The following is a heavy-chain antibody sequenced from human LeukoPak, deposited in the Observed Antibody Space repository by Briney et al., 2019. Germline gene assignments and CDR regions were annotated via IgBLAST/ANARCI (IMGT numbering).Heavy chain of an antibody. CDR3: ARLQFLSGGYYAFDS. CDR2: INHSGST. J-gene: IGHJ4*02. CDR1: GGSFSGYY. Sequence: SETLSLTCTVYGGSFSGYYWSWIRQPPGKGLEWIGEINHSGSTNYNPSLKSRVTISADTSKNEISLKLSTVTAADTAVYYCARLQFLSGGYYAFDSWGQGSLVTVSS. D-gene: IGHD3-22*01. V-gene: IGHV4-34*01.